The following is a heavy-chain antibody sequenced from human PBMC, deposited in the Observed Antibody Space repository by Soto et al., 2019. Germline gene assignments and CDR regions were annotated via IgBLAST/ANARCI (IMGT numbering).Heavy chain of an antibody. D-gene: IGHD2-2*01. CDR1: GFTFSSYS. CDR2: ISSSSSTI. CDR3: ARDYVGAYCSSTSCYSDYYYSMDV. J-gene: IGHJ6*02. V-gene: IGHV3-48*01. Sequence: EVQLVESGGGLVQPGGSLRLSCAASGFTFSSYSMNWVRQAPGKGLEWVSYISSSSSTIYYADSVKGRFTISRDNAKNSLYLQMNSLRAEGTAVYYCARDYVGAYCSSTSCYSDYYYSMDVWGQGTTVTVSS.